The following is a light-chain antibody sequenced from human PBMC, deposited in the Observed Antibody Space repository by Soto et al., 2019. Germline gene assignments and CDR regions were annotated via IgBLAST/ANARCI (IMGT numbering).Light chain of an antibody. V-gene: IGLV2-14*01. CDR1: SSDVGGYNY. Sequence: QSALTQPASVSGSPGQSITISCTGTSSDVGGYNYVSWYQQHPGKAPKLMIYDVSNRPSGVSNRFSGSKSGNTASLTISGLQAEDEGDYYCSSYTSSSIYVFGTGTKLTVL. J-gene: IGLJ1*01. CDR3: SSYTSSSIYV. CDR2: DVS.